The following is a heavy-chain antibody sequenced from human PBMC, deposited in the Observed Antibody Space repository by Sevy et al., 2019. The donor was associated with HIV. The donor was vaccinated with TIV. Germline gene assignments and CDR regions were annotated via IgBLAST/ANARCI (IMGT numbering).Heavy chain of an antibody. D-gene: IGHD3-22*01. J-gene: IGHJ6*02. CDR2: ISGSGGST. CDR3: AEDSSRISYYYEYYYYGMDV. Sequence: GGSLRLSCAASGFTFSSYAMSWVRQAPGKGLEWVSAISGSGGSTYYADPVKGRFTISKYNSKNTQYRKMNSLSAEDTSVCYFAEDSSRISYYYEYYYYGMDVWGQGTTVTVSS. V-gene: IGHV3-23*01. CDR1: GFTFSSYA.